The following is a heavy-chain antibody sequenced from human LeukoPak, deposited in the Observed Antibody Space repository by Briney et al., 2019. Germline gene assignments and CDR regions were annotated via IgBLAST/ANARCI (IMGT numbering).Heavy chain of an antibody. V-gene: IGHV3-33*08. CDR3: ARGNYYNSGSLDY. D-gene: IGHD3-10*01. Sequence: GGSLRLSCAASGFTFSSSGMHWVRQAPGKGLEWVAVIWYDGSNKYYADSVKARFTISRDNSKNTLFLQMNSLRAEDTAVYYCARGNYYNSGSLDYWGQGTLVTVSS. CDR1: GFTFSSSG. CDR2: IWYDGSNK. J-gene: IGHJ4*02.